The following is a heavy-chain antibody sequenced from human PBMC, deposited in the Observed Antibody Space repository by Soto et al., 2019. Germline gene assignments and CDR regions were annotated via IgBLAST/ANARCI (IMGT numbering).Heavy chain of an antibody. V-gene: IGHV4-39*02. D-gene: IGHD2-2*01. CDR3: ARDTAPGRDIVVLPPTTRGDYYYGMDV. Sequence: SETLSLTCTVSGGSISSSAYCWGWIRQPPGKGLEWIGTIFYSGSTSYNPSLESRVSISVDTSKNQFSLKLRSVTAAGTAVYYCARDTAPGRDIVVLPPTTRGDYYYGMDVWGQGTTVTVSS. CDR1: GGSISSSAYC. J-gene: IGHJ6*02. CDR2: IFYSGST.